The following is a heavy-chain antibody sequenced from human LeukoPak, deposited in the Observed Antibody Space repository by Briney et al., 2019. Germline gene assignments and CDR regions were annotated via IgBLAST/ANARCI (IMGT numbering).Heavy chain of an antibody. J-gene: IGHJ4*02. CDR3: AKDVKSGPQGYFDY. V-gene: IGHV3-23*01. CDR1: GFSFSSYA. Sequence: GGSLRLSCAASGFSFSSYAMNWVRQAPGKGLEWVSGISGIGDSTYYADSVKGRFTISRDNSKNTLQLQMNSLRAEDTAVYYCAKDVKSGPQGYFDYWGQGTLVTVSS. CDR2: ISGIGDST.